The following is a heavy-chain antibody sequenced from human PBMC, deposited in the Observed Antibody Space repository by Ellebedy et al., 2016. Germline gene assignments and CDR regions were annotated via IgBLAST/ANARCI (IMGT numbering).Heavy chain of an antibody. J-gene: IGHJ4*02. D-gene: IGHD1-26*01. V-gene: IGHV3-11*01. CDR3: ARTIVGGATNYFDY. CDR2: VSTSGSTI. Sequence: GGSLRLXCAASGFTFSDYYISWIRQAPGKGLEWISYVSTSGSTIFYADSVQGRFTSSRDNAKNSLHLQMDSLRAEDTAVYYCARTIVGGATNYFDYWGQGTLVAVSS. CDR1: GFTFSDYY.